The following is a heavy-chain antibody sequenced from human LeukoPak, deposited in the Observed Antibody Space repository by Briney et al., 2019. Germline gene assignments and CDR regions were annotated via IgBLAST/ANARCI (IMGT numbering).Heavy chain of an antibody. CDR3: ARSYRTYYYYYMDV. D-gene: IGHD1-26*01. J-gene: IGHJ6*03. CDR1: GYTFTGYY. CDR2: IIPIFGTA. Sequence: SVKVSCKASGYTFTGYYMHWVRQAPGQGLEWMGGIIPIFGTANYAQKFQGRVTITADESTSTAYMELSSLISEDTAVYYCARSYRTYYYYYMDVWGKGTTVTISS. V-gene: IGHV1-69*13.